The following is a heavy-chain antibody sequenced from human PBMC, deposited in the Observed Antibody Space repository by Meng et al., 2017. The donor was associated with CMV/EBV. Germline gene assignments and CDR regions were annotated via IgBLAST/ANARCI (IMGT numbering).Heavy chain of an antibody. CDR2: INPSGGST. CDR1: GYTFTSYY. Sequence: SGYTFTSYYLHWVRQAPGRGLEWMGIINPSGGSTSYAQKFQGRVTMTRDTSTSTVYMELSSLRSEDTAVYYCARDLGCGGDCYSFPWGQGTLVTVSS. V-gene: IGHV1-46*01. D-gene: IGHD2-21*01. CDR3: ARDLGCGGDCYSFP. J-gene: IGHJ5*02.